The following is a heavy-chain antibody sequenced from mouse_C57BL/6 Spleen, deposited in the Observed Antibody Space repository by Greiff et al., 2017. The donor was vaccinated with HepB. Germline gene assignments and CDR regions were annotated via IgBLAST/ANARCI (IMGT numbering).Heavy chain of an antibody. CDR3: ARYYDGYYDYFDY. CDR2: ISYDGSN. Sequence: EVQLLQSGPGLVKPSQSLSLTCAVTGFSITGGYYWYCLRQFPGNTLEWMGYISYDGSNNYNPSLKNRISITRDTSKNQIFLKLNSVTTEDTATYYCARYYDGYYDYFDYWGQGTTLTVSS. V-gene: IGHV3-6*01. D-gene: IGHD2-3*01. J-gene: IGHJ2*01. CDR1: GFSITGGYY.